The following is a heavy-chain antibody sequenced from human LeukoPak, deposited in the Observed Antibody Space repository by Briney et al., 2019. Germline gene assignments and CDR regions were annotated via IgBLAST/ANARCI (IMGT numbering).Heavy chain of an antibody. D-gene: IGHD2-2*01. CDR3: AREGDCSSTSCYWLFDY. CDR1: GYTFNSYG. Sequence: GASVKVSCKASGYTFNSYGISWVRQAPGQGLEWMGWISDYNGNTNYAQNLQGRVTMTTDTSTSTAYMELRSLRSDDTAVYYCAREGDCSSTSCYWLFDYWGQGTLVTVSS. V-gene: IGHV1-18*01. J-gene: IGHJ4*02. CDR2: ISDYNGNT.